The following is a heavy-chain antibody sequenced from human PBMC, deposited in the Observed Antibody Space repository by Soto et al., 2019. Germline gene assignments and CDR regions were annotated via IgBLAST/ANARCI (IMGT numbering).Heavy chain of an antibody. CDR3: ARGNWNFDS. J-gene: IGHJ4*02. V-gene: IGHV4-39*01. Sequence: QLQLQESGPGLVKPSETLSLICNVSGGSVSSGGYYWAWIRQPPGKGLEWIASIHYSGISYYNPSLKRILLMSLDTSKNQFSLNLNSVSDADMAVYDCARGNWNFDSWCQGTLVTVSS. CDR2: IHYSGIS. CDR1: GGSVSSGGYY. D-gene: IGHD3-3*01.